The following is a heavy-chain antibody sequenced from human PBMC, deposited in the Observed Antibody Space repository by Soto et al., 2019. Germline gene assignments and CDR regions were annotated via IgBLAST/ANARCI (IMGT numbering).Heavy chain of an antibody. CDR3: AALRRWHPFDS. Sequence: ASVKVSCKASGYTFTSYAMHWVRQAPGQRLEWMGWINAGSGTEYADSLRGRFTVSRDNGKNTLYLQMNNLRAEDTGVYYCAALRRWHPFDSWGQGTLVTVSS. V-gene: IGHV1-3*01. CDR1: GYTFTSYA. D-gene: IGHD2-15*01. J-gene: IGHJ4*02. CDR2: INAGSGT.